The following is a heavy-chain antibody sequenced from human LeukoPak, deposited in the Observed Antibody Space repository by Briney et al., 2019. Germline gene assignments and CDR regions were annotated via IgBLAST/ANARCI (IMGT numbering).Heavy chain of an antibody. CDR3: ARDPGPGDILTGYYPASNWFDP. CDR2: ISAYNGNT. J-gene: IGHJ5*02. Sequence: GASVKVSCKASGYTFTSYGISWVRQAPGQGLEWMGWISAYNGNTNYAQKLQGRVTMTTDTSTSTAYMELRSLRSDDTAVYYCARDPGPGDILTGYYPASNWFDPWGQGTLVTVSS. D-gene: IGHD3-9*01. CDR1: GYTFTSYG. V-gene: IGHV1-18*01.